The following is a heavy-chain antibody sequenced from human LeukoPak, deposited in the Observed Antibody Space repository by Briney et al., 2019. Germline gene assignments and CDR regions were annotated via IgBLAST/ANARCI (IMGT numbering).Heavy chain of an antibody. J-gene: IGHJ4*02. D-gene: IGHD3-22*01. CDR2: ISSSSSYI. V-gene: IGHV3-21*01. CDR3: ARDHDSSGYWDNDY. Sequence: GGSLRLSCAASGFTFSSYSMNWVRQAPGKGPEWVSSISSSSSYIYYADSVKGRFTISRDNAKNSLYLQMNSLRAEDTAVYYCARDHDSSGYWDNDYWGQGTLVTVSS. CDR1: GFTFSSYS.